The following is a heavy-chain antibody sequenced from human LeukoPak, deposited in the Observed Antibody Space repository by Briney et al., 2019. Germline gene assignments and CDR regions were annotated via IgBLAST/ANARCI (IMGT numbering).Heavy chain of an antibody. J-gene: IGHJ4*02. D-gene: IGHD1-26*01. CDR2: IKEDGSEK. Sequence: PGGSLRLSCGASGFTFSNYWMSWARQAPGKGLEWVANIKEDGSEKNYVDSVKGRFTISRDNAKNSLYLQMNSLRAEDTAVYYCARDQIRVGARTPFDYWGQGTLVTVSS. CDR1: GFTFSNYW. CDR3: ARDQIRVGARTPFDY. V-gene: IGHV3-7*01.